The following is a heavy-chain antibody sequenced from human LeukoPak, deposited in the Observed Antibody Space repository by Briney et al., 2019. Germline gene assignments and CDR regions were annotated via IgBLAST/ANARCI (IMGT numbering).Heavy chain of an antibody. CDR2: ISSTSSTI. V-gene: IGHV3-48*04. Sequence: GGSLRLSCAASGFTFSSYSVSWVRQAPGKGLAWVSYISSTSSTIYYADSVKGRFTISRDNAKNSLYLQMNSLRAEDTAVYCCARLYYYDSTGYYYPWGQGTQVTVSS. J-gene: IGHJ5*02. D-gene: IGHD3-22*01. CDR3: ARLYYYDSTGYYYP. CDR1: GFTFSSYS.